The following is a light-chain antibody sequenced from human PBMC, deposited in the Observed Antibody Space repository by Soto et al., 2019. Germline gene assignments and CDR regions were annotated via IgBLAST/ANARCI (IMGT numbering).Light chain of an antibody. CDR2: KVS. J-gene: IGKJ1*01. CDR3: MQRTRWLWT. Sequence: DVVLTQSPLSLPVALGQPASSSCRSSQSLVFSDGNTYLNWFQQRPGQSPRRLIYKVSNRDSWVPDRDSDSGSGTDFTLKIRSVEAEDVRFYYCMQRTRWLWTFGLETKVQIK. CDR1: QSLVFSDGNTY. V-gene: IGKV2-30*01.